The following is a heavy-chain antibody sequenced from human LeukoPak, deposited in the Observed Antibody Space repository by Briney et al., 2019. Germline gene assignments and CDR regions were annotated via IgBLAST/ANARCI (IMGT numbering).Heavy chain of an antibody. CDR2: IYSGGST. Sequence: GGSLRLSCAVSGFTVSSNYMSWVRQAPGKGLEWVSVIYSGGSTDYADSVKGRFTISRHNSKNTLYLQMNSLRAEDTAVYYCARAGSNGILTDYWGQGTLVTVSS. V-gene: IGHV3-53*04. D-gene: IGHD5-18*01. CDR3: ARAGSNGILTDY. J-gene: IGHJ4*02. CDR1: GFTVSSNY.